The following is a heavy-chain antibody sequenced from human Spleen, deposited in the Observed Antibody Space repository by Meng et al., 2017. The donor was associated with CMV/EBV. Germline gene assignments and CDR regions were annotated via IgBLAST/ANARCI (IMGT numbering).Heavy chain of an antibody. V-gene: IGHV4-34*01. CDR3: ARGGDSSGYYPNPFDY. J-gene: IGHJ4*02. D-gene: IGHD3-22*01. CDR1: DGSFSGYY. Sequence: QVDRQPWGAVLLTPSATLFLTCAVYDGSFSGYYWSWIRQPPGKGLEWIGEINHSGSTNYNPSLKSRVTISVDTSKNQFSLKLSSVTAADTAVYYCARGGDSSGYYPNPFDYWGQGTLVTVSS. CDR2: INHSGST.